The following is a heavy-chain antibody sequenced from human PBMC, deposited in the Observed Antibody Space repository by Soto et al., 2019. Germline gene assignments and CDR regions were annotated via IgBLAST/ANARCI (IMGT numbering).Heavy chain of an antibody. V-gene: IGHV3-30*04. Sequence: GSLRLSCAASGFTFSSYAMHWVRQAPGKGLEWVAVISYDGSNKYYADSVKGRFTISRDNSKNTLYLQMNSLRAEDTAVYYCARSVKSRKYSSSSEYFQHWGQGTLVTVSS. D-gene: IGHD6-6*01. J-gene: IGHJ1*01. CDR3: ARSVKSRKYSSSSEYFQH. CDR1: GFTFSSYA. CDR2: ISYDGSNK.